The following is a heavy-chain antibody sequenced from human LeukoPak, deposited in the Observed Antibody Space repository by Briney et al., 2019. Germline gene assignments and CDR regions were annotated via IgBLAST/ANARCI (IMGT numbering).Heavy chain of an antibody. D-gene: IGHD3-10*01. J-gene: IGHJ4*02. V-gene: IGHV3-33*01. CDR3: ARDLWFGSNDY. Sequence: GGTLRLSCAASGFTFSSYGMHWVRQAPGKGLVWVAVIWYDGSNKYYADSVKGRFTISRDNSKNTLYLQMNSLRAEDTAVYYCARDLWFGSNDYWGQGTLVTVSS. CDR2: IWYDGSNK. CDR1: GFTFSSYG.